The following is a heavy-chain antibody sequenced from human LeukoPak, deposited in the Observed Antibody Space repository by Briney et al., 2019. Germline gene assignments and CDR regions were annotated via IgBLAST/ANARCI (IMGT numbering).Heavy chain of an antibody. J-gene: IGHJ3*02. CDR3: AKDEQQLVLGAFDI. V-gene: IGHV3-43*01. Sequence: GGSLRLSCAASGFTFDDYTMHWVRQAPGKGLEWVSLISWDGGSTYYADSVKGRFTISRDNSKNTLYLQMNSLRAEDTAVYYCAKDEQQLVLGAFDIWGQGTMVTVSS. CDR2: ISWDGGST. CDR1: GFTFDDYT. D-gene: IGHD6-13*01.